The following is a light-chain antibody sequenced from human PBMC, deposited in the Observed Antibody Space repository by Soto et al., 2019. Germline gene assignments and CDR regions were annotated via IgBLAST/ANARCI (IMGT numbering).Light chain of an antibody. V-gene: IGLV2-14*01. CDR1: SSDVGGYNY. J-gene: IGLJ2*01. CDR2: EVS. Sequence: QSVLTQPASVSGSPGQSITISCTGTSSDVGGYNYVSWYQQHPGKAPKLMIYEVSNRPSGVSNRFSGSKSGNTASLTISGLQAEDEADYYCSSYTSSSTVVFGGGTKHRP. CDR3: SSYTSSSTVV.